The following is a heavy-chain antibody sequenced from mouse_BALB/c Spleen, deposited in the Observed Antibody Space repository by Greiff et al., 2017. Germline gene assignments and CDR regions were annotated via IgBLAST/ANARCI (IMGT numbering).Heavy chain of an antibody. V-gene: IGHV1-5*01. Sequence: VQLQQSGTVLARPGASVKMSCKASGYTFTSYWMHWVKQRPGQGLEWIGAIYPGNSDTSYNQKFKGKAKLTAVTSTSPAYLELSSLTNEDSAVYYCTKTGTGYYFDYWGQGTTLTVSS. D-gene: IGHD4-1*01. J-gene: IGHJ2*01. CDR1: GYTFTSYW. CDR2: IYPGNSDT. CDR3: TKTGTGYYFDY.